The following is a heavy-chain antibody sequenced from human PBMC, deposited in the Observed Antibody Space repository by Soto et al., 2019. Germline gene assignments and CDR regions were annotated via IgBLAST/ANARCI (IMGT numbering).Heavy chain of an antibody. CDR3: ARGSSSRLGRYGMDV. V-gene: IGHV3-64*01. J-gene: IGHJ6*02. D-gene: IGHD6-13*01. Sequence: EVQLVESGGGLVQPGGSLRLSCAASGFTFSSYAMHWVRQAPGKGLEYVSAISSNGGSTYYANSVKGRFTISRDNSKNTLYFQRGSLRAEDMAVYYCARGSSSRLGRYGMDVWGQGTTVTVSS. CDR2: ISSNGGST. CDR1: GFTFSSYA.